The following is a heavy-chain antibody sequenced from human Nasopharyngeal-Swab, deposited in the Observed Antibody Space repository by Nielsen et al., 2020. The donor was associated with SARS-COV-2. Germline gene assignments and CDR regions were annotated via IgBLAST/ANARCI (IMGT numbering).Heavy chain of an antibody. D-gene: IGHD1-26*01. J-gene: IGHJ4*02. CDR3: ARYKWELPDYFDY. CDR1: GFTFSSYW. CDR2: INSDGSST. Sequence: GESLKISCAASGFTFSSYWMHWVRQAPGKGLVWVSRINSDGSSTSYADSVKGRFTISRDNAKNTLYLQMNSLRAEDTAVYYCARYKWELPDYFDYWGQGTLVTVSS. V-gene: IGHV3-74*01.